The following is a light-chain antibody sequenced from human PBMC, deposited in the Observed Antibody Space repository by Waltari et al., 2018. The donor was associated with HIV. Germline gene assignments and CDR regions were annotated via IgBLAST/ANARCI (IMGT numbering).Light chain of an antibody. CDR3: MQGLRTPYT. V-gene: IGKV2-28*01. CDR2: LAS. CDR1: QGLQHTNGDEY. J-gene: IGKJ2*01. Sequence: IVLTPSPLSLAVTPGEPASISCRSNQGLQHTNGDEYLDWYVQKPGQSPQLLIYLASNRASGVPDRFSGSASGTDFTLEISKVEAEDVGLYFCMQGLRTPYTFGQGTKLEIK.